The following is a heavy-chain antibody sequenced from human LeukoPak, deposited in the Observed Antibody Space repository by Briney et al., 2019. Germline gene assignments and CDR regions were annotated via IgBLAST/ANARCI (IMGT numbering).Heavy chain of an antibody. J-gene: IGHJ4*02. CDR2: MNPNSGNT. CDR1: GYTFTSND. CDR3: VRGRKRYVGIAAADFDY. V-gene: IGHV1-8*01. D-gene: IGHD6-13*01. Sequence: ASVKVSCKASGYTFTSNDINWVRQATGQGLEWMGWMNPNSGNTGYAQKFQDRVTMTRNISISTAYMELSSLRSEDTAVYYCVRGRKRYVGIAAADFDYWGQGILVIVSS.